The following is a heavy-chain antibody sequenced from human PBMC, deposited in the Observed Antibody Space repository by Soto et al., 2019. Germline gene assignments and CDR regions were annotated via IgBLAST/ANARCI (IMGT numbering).Heavy chain of an antibody. CDR3: ARASFYYDNGGYFVDAFDF. D-gene: IGHD3-22*01. V-gene: IGHV4-39*02. CDR2: IYYGGST. CDR1: GGSIRGSAYY. J-gene: IGHJ3*01. Sequence: QLQLQEAGPGLVKPSETLSLTCSVSGGSIRGSAYYWGWIRQSPGKGLEWIGSIYYGGSTFYSPSLKSRVTISVDTSKNHFSLRLSSVTAADTAVYYCARASFYYDNGGYFVDAFDFWGQGTTVSVSS.